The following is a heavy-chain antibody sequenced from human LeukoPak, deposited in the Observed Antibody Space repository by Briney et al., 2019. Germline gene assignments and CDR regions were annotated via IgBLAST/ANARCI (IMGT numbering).Heavy chain of an antibody. V-gene: IGHV3-33*01. Sequence: DGTNEYYVESVKGRFTISRDNGKRTLYLQMNSLRVEDTAVYYCAREHPDIVATKDPPGFDYWGQGTLVTVSS. D-gene: IGHD5-12*01. J-gene: IGHJ4*02. CDR3: AREHPDIVATKDPPGFDY. CDR2: DGTNE.